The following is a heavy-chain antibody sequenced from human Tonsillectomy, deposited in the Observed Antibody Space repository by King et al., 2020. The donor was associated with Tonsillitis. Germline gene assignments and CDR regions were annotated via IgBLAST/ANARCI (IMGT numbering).Heavy chain of an antibody. CDR2: ISYMGSY. J-gene: IGHJ6*03. D-gene: IGHD3-10*01. CDR1: GGSISSYY. CDR3: ARARFGYYMDV. V-gene: IGHV4-59*01. Sequence: QLQESGPGLVKPSETLSLTCTVSGGSISSYYWSWIRQPPGKGLEWIGYISYMGSYNYNPSLKIRVTISVDTSKNQFSLKLSSVTAADTAVYYCARARFGYYMDVWGKGTTVTVAS.